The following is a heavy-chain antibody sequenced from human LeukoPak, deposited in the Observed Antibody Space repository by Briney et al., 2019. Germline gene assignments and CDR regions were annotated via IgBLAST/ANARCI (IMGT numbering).Heavy chain of an antibody. CDR3: ARDRSRGLLDAFDI. Sequence: PGGSLRLSCAASGFTFSSYWMHWDRQAPGKGLVWVSRINSDGSSTSYADSVKGRFTISRDNAKNSLYLQMNSLRAEDTAVYYCARDRSRGLLDAFDIWGQGTMVTVSS. J-gene: IGHJ3*02. CDR2: INSDGSST. V-gene: IGHV3-74*01. D-gene: IGHD5-18*01. CDR1: GFTFSSYW.